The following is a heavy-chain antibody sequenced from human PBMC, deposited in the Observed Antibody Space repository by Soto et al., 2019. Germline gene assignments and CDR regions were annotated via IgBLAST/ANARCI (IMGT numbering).Heavy chain of an antibody. CDR1: GYSISSGYY. J-gene: IGHJ4*02. D-gene: IGHD6-19*01. CDR2: IYHSGST. Sequence: SETLSLTCAVSGYSISSGYYWGWIRQPPGKGLEWIGSIYHSGSTYYNPSLKSRVTISVDTSKNQFSLKLSSVTAADTAVYYCARDLRGIAVAGPLFDYWGQGTLVTVSS. V-gene: IGHV4-38-2*02. CDR3: ARDLRGIAVAGPLFDY.